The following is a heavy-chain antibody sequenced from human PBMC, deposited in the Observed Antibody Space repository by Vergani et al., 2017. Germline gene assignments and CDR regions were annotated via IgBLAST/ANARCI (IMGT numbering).Heavy chain of an antibody. CDR3: ARDGKVVVPAAPAGFDY. V-gene: IGHV3-21*01. CDR2: ISSSSSYI. CDR1: GFTFSSYA. Sequence: EVQLLESGGGLVQPGGSLRLSCAASGFTFSSYAMSWVRQAPGKGLEWVSSISSSSSYIYYADSVKGRFTISRDNAKNSLYLQMNSLRAEDTAVYYCARDGKVVVPAAPAGFDYWGQGTLVTVSS. D-gene: IGHD2-2*01. J-gene: IGHJ4*02.